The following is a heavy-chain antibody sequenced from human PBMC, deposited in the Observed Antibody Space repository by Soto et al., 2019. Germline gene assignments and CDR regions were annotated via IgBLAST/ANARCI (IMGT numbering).Heavy chain of an antibody. CDR2: INEDGSTI. CDR3: TGDRGGGGGY. V-gene: IGHV3-74*01. Sequence: EVQLVESGGGLVQPGGSLRLSCAASGFTFSTYWMHWVRQAPGKGLVWVSRINEDGSTINYADSVKGRFTISRDNAKNRFYGEVKSRGAEDTVVYYCTGDRGGGGGYWGQGTLVTVSS. CDR1: GFTFSTYW. J-gene: IGHJ4*02. D-gene: IGHD3-16*01.